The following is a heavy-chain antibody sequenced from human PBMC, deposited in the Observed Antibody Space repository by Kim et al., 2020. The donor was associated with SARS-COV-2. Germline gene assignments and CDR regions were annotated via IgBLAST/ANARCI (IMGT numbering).Heavy chain of an antibody. CDR2: ISYSGST. Sequence: SETLSLTFTVSGCSIIYSYWSWIRQPLWKGLEWIGHISYSGSTKYNPSLKTRVTISVDTAKNQFFLKLSPVTAADTAGDYVARQEIGGALNWFDPLSQAT. D-gene: IGHD3-10*01. CDR1: GCSIIYSY. V-gene: IGHV4-59*08. CDR3: ARQEIGGALNWFDP. J-gene: IGHJ5*02.